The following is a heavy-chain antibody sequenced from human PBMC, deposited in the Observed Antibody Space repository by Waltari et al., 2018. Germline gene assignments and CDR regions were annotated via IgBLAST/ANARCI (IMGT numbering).Heavy chain of an antibody. J-gene: IGHJ4*02. CDR2: ISSGASII. V-gene: IGHV3-48*03. Sequence: EVQLVESGGGLVQPGGSLRLFCAASGFTFRNYEMNWVRQAPGKVLEGVADISSGASIIYYADSVKGRFTISRDNAKNSVYLQMSSLRAEDTAIYYCARGEGGANEYWGQGTLVTVSA. CDR3: ARGEGGANEY. CDR1: GFTFRNYE. D-gene: IGHD1-26*01.